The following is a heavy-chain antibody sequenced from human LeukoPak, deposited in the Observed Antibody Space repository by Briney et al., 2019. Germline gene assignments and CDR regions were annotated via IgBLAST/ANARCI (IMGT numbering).Heavy chain of an antibody. CDR1: GFAFSSSS. D-gene: IGHD3-9*01. CDR3: AKGYDILTGTTGVY. CDR2: ISGSGGST. Sequence: GGSLRLSCAASGFAFSSSSMNWVRQAPGKGLEWVSAISGSGGSTYYADSVKGRFTISRDNSKNTLYLQMNSLRAEDTAVYYCAKGYDILTGTTGVYWGGGTVVTVSS. J-gene: IGHJ4*02. V-gene: IGHV3-23*01.